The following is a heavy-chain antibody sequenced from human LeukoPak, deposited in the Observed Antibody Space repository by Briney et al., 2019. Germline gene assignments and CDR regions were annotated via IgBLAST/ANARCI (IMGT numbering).Heavy chain of an antibody. D-gene: IGHD1-26*01. CDR3: ARESGNYYGVTLDY. Sequence: GGSLRLSCAASGYTVSSNYMSWVRQAPGKGLEWVSVIYSGGRTEYADSVKGRFTISRDNSKNTLYLQMNSLRAEDTAVYYCARESGNYYGVTLDYWGQGTLVTVSS. J-gene: IGHJ4*02. CDR1: GYTVSSNY. CDR2: IYSGGRT. V-gene: IGHV3-66*01.